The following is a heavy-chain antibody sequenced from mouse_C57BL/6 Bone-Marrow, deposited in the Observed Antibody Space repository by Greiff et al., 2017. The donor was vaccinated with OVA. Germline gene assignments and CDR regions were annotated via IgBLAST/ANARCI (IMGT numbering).Heavy chain of an antibody. CDR1: GYTFTSYG. Sequence: QVQLQQSGAELARPGASVKLSCKASGYTFTSYGISWVKQRTGQGLEWIGEIYPRSGNTYYNEKFKGKATLTADKSSSTAYMELRSLTSEDSAVYFGAREVPYCSNYRGYFDVWGTGTTVTVSS. CDR3: AREVPYCSNYRGYFDV. V-gene: IGHV1-81*01. J-gene: IGHJ1*03. CDR2: IYPRSGNT. D-gene: IGHD2-5*01.